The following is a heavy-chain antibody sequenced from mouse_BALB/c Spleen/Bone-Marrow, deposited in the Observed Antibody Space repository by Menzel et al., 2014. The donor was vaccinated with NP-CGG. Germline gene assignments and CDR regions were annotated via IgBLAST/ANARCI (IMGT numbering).Heavy chain of an antibody. CDR3: ARWLPLAY. CDR2: IDPANGNT. CDR1: GFNIKDTY. J-gene: IGHJ3*01. D-gene: IGHD2-2*01. V-gene: IGHV14-3*02. Sequence: VQLKESGAELVKPGASVKLSCTASGFNIKDTYMHWVKQRPEQGLEWIGRIDPANGNTKYGPKFQGKATITADTSSNTAYLQLSSLTSEDTAVYYCARWLPLAYWGQGTLVTVSA.